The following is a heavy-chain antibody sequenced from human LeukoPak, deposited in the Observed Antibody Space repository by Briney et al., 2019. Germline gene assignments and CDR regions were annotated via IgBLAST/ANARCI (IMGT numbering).Heavy chain of an antibody. Sequence: SETLSLTCAVYGGSFSGYYWSWIRQPPGKGLEWIGEINHSGSINYNPSLKSRVTISVDTSKNQFSLKLSSVTAADTAVYYCARGGAPSSRTFYYYYYGMDVWGQGTTVTVSS. CDR2: INHSGSI. V-gene: IGHV4-34*01. CDR1: GGSFSGYY. CDR3: ARGGAPSSRTFYYYYYGMDV. D-gene: IGHD1-26*01. J-gene: IGHJ6*02.